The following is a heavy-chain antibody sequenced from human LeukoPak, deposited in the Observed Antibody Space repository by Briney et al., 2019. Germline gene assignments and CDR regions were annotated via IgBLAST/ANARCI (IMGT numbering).Heavy chain of an antibody. D-gene: IGHD4-23*01. CDR2: ISAYNGYT. Sequence: ASVKVSCKASGYTFTNYGISWVRQAPGQGLEWMGWISAYNGYTDYAQKLQFRVTMTTDTSTSTAYMELRSLRSDDTAVYYCARDKAVTTEVTQHFQHWGQGTLVTLSS. CDR1: GYTFTNYG. CDR3: ARDKAVTTEVTQHFQH. V-gene: IGHV1-18*01. J-gene: IGHJ1*01.